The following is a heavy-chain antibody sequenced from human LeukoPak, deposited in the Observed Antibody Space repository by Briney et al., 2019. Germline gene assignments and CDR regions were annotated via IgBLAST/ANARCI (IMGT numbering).Heavy chain of an antibody. Sequence: SVKVSCKASGGTFSSYAISWVRQAPGQGLEWMGRIIPIFGIANYAQKSQGRVTITADKSTSTAYMELSSLRSEDTAVYYCARLDSGGWYYFDYWGQGTLVTVSS. V-gene: IGHV1-69*04. CDR3: ARLDSGGWYYFDY. CDR2: IIPIFGIA. D-gene: IGHD6-19*01. J-gene: IGHJ4*02. CDR1: GGTFSSYA.